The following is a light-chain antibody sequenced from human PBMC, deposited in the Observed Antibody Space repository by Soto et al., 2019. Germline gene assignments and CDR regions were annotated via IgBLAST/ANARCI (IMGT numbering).Light chain of an antibody. CDR1: SSDVGGYNY. V-gene: IGLV2-14*01. Sequence: QSVLTQPASVSGPPGQSITISCTGTSSDVGGYNYVSWYQQHPGKAPKLMIYDVSNRPSGVSNRFSGSKSGNTASLTISGLQAEDEADYYCSSYTSSSTLCVFGTGTKVTVL. CDR2: DVS. CDR3: SSYTSSSTLCV. J-gene: IGLJ1*01.